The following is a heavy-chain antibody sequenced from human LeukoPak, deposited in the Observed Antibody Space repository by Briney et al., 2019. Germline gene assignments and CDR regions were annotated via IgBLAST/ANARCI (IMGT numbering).Heavy chain of an antibody. D-gene: IGHD3-22*01. CDR3: ARVPVDDSSSYLYFYYYGMDV. CDR1: GFTFSSYA. Sequence: GSLRLSCAASGFTFSSYAMSWVRQPPGKGLEWIGEINHSGSINYSPSLKSRVTISVDTSKNQFSLKLSSVTAADTAVYYCARVPVDDSSSYLYFYYYGMDVWGQGTTVTVSS. J-gene: IGHJ6*02. CDR2: INHSGSI. V-gene: IGHV4-34*01.